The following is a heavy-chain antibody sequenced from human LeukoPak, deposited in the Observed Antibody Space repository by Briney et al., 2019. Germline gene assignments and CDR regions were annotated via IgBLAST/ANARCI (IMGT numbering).Heavy chain of an antibody. V-gene: IGHV1-46*03. D-gene: IGHD3-3*01. CDR2: INPSGGST. CDR1: GYTFTSYY. CDR3: AREERGEWFQESPYQH. J-gene: IGHJ1*01. Sequence: PGGSLRLSCAASGYTFTSYYMHWVRQAPGQGLEWMGIINPSGGSTSYAQKFQGRVTMTRDTSTSTVYMELSSLRSEDTAVYYCAREERGEWFQESPYQHWGQGTLVTVSS.